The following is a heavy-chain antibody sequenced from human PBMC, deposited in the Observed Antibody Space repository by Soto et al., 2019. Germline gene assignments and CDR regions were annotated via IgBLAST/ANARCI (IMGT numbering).Heavy chain of an antibody. CDR3: AANTVNYYDISGLENYGMEV. J-gene: IGHJ6*02. CDR2: ISSSSSYI. V-gene: IGHV3-21*01. D-gene: IGHD3-22*01. Sequence: PGWSLRLSCAASGFTFSSYSMNWVRQAPGKGLEWVSSISSSSSYIYYADSVKGRFTISRDNAKNSLYLQMNSLRAEDKAVYYCAANTVNYYDISGLENYGMEVWGQGTTVTVS. CDR1: GFTFSSYS.